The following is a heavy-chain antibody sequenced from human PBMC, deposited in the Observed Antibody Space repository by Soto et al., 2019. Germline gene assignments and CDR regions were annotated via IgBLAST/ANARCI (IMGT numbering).Heavy chain of an antibody. CDR3: ARDRGYCGGDCYSTASP. CDR1: GYTFTSYG. CDR2: ISAYNGNT. Sequence: QVQLVQSGAEVKKPGASVKVSCKASGYTFTSYGISWVRQAPGQGLEWMGWISAYNGNTNYAQKLQGRVTMTTDTSTSTAYVELRSLRSDDTAVYYCARDRGYCGGDCYSTASPWGQGTLVTVSS. D-gene: IGHD2-21*02. J-gene: IGHJ5*02. V-gene: IGHV1-18*01.